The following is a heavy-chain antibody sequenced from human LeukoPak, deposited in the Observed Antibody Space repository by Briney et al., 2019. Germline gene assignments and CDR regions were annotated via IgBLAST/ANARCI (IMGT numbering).Heavy chain of an antibody. D-gene: IGHD4-17*01. J-gene: IGHJ3*02. V-gene: IGHV1-69*13. CDR3: ANLGTVYDAFDI. CDR1: GGTFSSYA. Sequence: SVKVSCKASGGTFSSYAISWVRQAPGQGLEWMGGIIPIFGTANYAQKFQGRATITADESTSTAYMELSSLRSEDTAVYYCANLGTVYDAFDIWGQGTMVTVSS. CDR2: IIPIFGTA.